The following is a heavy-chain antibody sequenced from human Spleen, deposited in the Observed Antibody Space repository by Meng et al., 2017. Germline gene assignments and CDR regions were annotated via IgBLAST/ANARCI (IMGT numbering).Heavy chain of an antibody. D-gene: IGHD3-10*01. J-gene: IGHJ3*02. CDR1: GYSITGSYN. V-gene: IGHV4-38-2*01. CDR3: ARCNMVRGVIGVRAFDI. Sequence: SETLSLTCAVSGYSITGSYNWGWIRQSPGKGLEWIGSIYQSGSTYYNPSLKSRVTMSADTSKNQFSLKLTSVTAADTAVYYCARCNMVRGVIGVRAFDIWGQGTMVTVSS. CDR2: IYQSGST.